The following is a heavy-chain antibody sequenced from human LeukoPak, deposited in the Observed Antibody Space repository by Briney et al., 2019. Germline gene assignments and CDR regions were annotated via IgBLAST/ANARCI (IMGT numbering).Heavy chain of an antibody. Sequence: SGGSLRLSCAASGFAFNYFGMNWVRQAPGKGLEWAAFISYDGSKKYYADSVKGRFTISRDNSNNTLYLLMNSLRPVDMAVYYCAKSRLSDTSDSSTGNWFDPWGQGTLVTVSS. V-gene: IGHV3-30*18. CDR1: GFAFNYFG. D-gene: IGHD2-2*01. CDR3: AKSRLSDTSDSSTGNWFDP. CDR2: ISYDGSKK. J-gene: IGHJ5*02.